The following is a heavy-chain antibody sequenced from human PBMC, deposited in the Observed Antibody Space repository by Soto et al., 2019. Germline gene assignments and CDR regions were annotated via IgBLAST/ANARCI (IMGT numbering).Heavy chain of an antibody. CDR2: IYYSGST. V-gene: IGHV4-59*01. J-gene: IGHJ5*02. Sequence: SETLSLTCTVSGGSISSYYWSWIRQSPGKGLEWIGYIYYSGSTNYNPSLMSRVTISVDTSKNQFSLKLTSVTAADTAVYFCASGLAWTSTWFDPWGQGTLVTVSS. CDR3: ASGLAWTSTWFDP. D-gene: IGHD2-2*01. CDR1: GGSISSYY.